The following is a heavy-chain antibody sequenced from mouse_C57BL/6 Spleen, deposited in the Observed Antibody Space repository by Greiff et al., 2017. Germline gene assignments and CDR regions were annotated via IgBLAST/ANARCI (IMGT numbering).Heavy chain of an antibody. D-gene: IGHD4-1*01. J-gene: IGHJ1*03. V-gene: IGHV5-9*01. CDR2: ISRGGGNT. CDR1: GFTFSSYT. CDR3: AREDWDGDFDV. Sequence: EVKLMESGGGLVKPGGSLKLSCAASGFTFSSYTMSWVRQTPEKRLEWVATISRGGGNTYYPDSVKGRCTISRDNAKNTLYLQMSRLRSEDTALYYCAREDWDGDFDVWGTGTTVTVSS.